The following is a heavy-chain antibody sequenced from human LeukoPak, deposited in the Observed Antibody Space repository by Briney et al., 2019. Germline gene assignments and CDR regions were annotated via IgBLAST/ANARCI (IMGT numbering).Heavy chain of an antibody. J-gene: IGHJ4*02. CDR1: GGSINSRSDY. CDR3: AGGRVWLAFDS. V-gene: IGHV4-39*07. D-gene: IGHD5-18*01. Sequence: PSETLSLTCTVSGGSINSRSDYWGWIRQPPGKGLEWIGSIYYSRSTNYNPSLKSRVSISVDTSKNQFSLKLSSVTAADTAVYYCAGGRVWLAFDSWGQGTLVTVSS. CDR2: IYYSRST.